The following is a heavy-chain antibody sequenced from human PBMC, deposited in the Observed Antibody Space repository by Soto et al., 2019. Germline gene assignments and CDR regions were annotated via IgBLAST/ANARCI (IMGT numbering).Heavy chain of an antibody. CDR2: IYYSGST. Sequence: SETLSLTCTVSGGSISSSSYYWGWIRQPPGKGLEWIGSIYYSGSTYYNPSLKSRVTISVDTSRNQFSLKLSSVTAADTAVYYCARRGIMVRGVHWFDPWGQGTLVTVSS. CDR3: ARRGIMVRGVHWFDP. D-gene: IGHD3-10*01. J-gene: IGHJ5*02. CDR1: GGSISSSSYY. V-gene: IGHV4-39*01.